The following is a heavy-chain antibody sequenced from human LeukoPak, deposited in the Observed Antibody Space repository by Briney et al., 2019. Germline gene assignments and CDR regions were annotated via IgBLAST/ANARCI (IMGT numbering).Heavy chain of an antibody. CDR2: TYYSGST. V-gene: IGHV4-39*07. CDR1: GGSISSSCYY. D-gene: IGHD6-6*01. CDR3: ARSWYSSPSDY. J-gene: IGHJ4*02. Sequence: PSETLSLTCTVSGGSISSSCYYWGWIRQPPGKVLEWIRSTYYSGSTYYDPPLKSRVTIGVDKSKNQFFLNLSSVNAAVTAVYYCARSWYSSPSDYWGQGTLVTVSS.